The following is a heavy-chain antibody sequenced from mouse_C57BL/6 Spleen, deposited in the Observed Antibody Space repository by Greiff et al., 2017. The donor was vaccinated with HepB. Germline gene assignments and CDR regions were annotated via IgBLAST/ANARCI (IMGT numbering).Heavy chain of an antibody. CDR1: GYTFTSYW. V-gene: IGHV1-5*01. CDR2: IYPGNSDT. D-gene: IGHD1-3*01. CDR3: TEGNLSGNYFDY. J-gene: IGHJ2*01. Sequence: EVQLQQSGTVLARPGASVKMSCKTSGYTFTSYWMHWVKQRPGQGLEWIGAIYPGNSDTSYNQKFKGKAKLTAVTSASTAYMELSSLTNEDSAVYYCTEGNLSGNYFDYWGQGTTLTVSS.